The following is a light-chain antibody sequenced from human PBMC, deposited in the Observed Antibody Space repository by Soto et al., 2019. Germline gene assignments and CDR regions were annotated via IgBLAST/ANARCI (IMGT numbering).Light chain of an antibody. CDR1: QSFSSSY. CDR3: QSYCRSLPK. Sequence: SVLIQAAAALFLSPGERATLSCRASQSFSSSYLAWYQQKPGQAPRLLIYGASSRATGIPDRFSGSGTVTDFTLTISRLEHADFGVYYCQSYCRSLPKFGPETNVDIK. V-gene: IGKV3-20*01. J-gene: IGKJ3*01. CDR2: GAS.